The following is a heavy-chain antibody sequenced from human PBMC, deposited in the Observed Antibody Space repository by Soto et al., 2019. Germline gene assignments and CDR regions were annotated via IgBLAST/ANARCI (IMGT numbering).Heavy chain of an antibody. Sequence: SETLSLTCTVSGGSISSYYWSWIRQPPGKGLEWIGYIYYSGSTNYNPSLKSRVTISVDTSKNQFSLKLSSVTAADTAVYYCARSTGVDWFFMDVWGKGTTVTVSS. CDR3: ARSTGVDWFFMDV. V-gene: IGHV4-59*08. D-gene: IGHD3-9*01. CDR2: IYYSGST. J-gene: IGHJ6*03. CDR1: GGSISSYY.